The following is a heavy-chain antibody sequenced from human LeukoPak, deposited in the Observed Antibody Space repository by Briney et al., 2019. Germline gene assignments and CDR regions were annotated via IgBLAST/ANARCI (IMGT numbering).Heavy chain of an antibody. CDR2: IYYTGST. D-gene: IGHD5-18*01. CDR1: GGSISSSSYY. J-gene: IGHJ4*02. Sequence: SETLSLTCTVSGGSISSSSYYWGWIRQPPGKGLEWIGTIYYTGSTYYSPSLKSQVTISVDTSKNQFSLKLSSVTAADTAVYYCAGQAKDTYGYPSYFDYWGQGTLVTVSS. V-gene: IGHV4-39*01. CDR3: AGQAKDTYGYPSYFDY.